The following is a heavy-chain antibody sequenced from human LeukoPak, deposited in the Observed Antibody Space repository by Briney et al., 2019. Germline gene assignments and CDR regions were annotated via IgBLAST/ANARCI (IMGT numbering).Heavy chain of an antibody. J-gene: IGHJ4*02. CDR3: ARDYGSIAAAGTHDY. CDR1: GYTFTSYG. Sequence: ASVKVSCKASGYTFTSYGISWMRQAPGQGLEWMGWISVYNGHTNYAQKLQGRVTMTTDTSTSTAYMELRSLRSDDTAVYYCARDYGSIAAAGTHDYWGQGTLVTVSS. CDR2: ISVYNGHT. D-gene: IGHD6-13*01. V-gene: IGHV1-18*04.